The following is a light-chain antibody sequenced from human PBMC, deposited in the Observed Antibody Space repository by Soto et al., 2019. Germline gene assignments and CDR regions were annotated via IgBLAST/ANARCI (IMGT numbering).Light chain of an antibody. CDR1: QSVSSTF. CDR2: AAS. Sequence: EIVLTQSPCALSLSPGERATLSCRASQSVSSTFLAWYQQKPGQAPRLLIYAASSRATGIPDRFSGSGSGTDFSLTISRLEPEDFAVYYCQQYGVSPRTFGQGTKVDIK. J-gene: IGKJ1*01. CDR3: QQYGVSPRT. V-gene: IGKV3-20*01.